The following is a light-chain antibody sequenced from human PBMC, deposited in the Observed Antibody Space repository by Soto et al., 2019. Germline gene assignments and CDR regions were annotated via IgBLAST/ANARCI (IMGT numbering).Light chain of an antibody. CDR3: QQYDNVPPLT. CDR2: TAS. V-gene: IGKV1-33*01. CDR1: QDINNY. J-gene: IGKJ4*01. Sequence: DIQMTQSPSSLSASVGDRVTITCQASQDINNYLNWYQQKPGKAPKLLISTASNLETGVPSRFSGSGSGTDFTFTISSLQPEDIATYYCQQYDNVPPLTFGGGTKVEIK.